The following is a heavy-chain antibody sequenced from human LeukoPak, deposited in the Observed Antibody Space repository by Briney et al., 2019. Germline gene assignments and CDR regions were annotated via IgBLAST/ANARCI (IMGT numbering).Heavy chain of an antibody. V-gene: IGHV3-21*05. D-gene: IGHD3-3*01. CDR1: GFTFSSYR. CDR3: ARHSYYDFWSGYSNYYYYYYMDV. Sequence: GGSLRLSCAASGFTFSSYRMNWVRQAPGKGLEWVSYISSSSSYIYYADSVKGRFTISRDNAKNSLYLQMNSLRAEDTAVYYCARHSYYDFWSGYSNYYYYYYMDVWGKGTTVTVSS. J-gene: IGHJ6*03. CDR2: ISSSSSYI.